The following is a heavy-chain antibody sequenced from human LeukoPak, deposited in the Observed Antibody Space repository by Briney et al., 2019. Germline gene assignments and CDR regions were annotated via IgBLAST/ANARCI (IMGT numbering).Heavy chain of an antibody. CDR3: ARGPGGEPFDY. CDR2: IYYSGST. CDR1: GGSISSGGYY. D-gene: IGHD1-14*01. Sequence: PSQTLSLTCTVSGGSISSGGYYWRWIRQHPGKGLEWIGYIYYSGSTYYNPSLKSRVTISVDTSKNQFSLKLSSVTAADTAAYYCARGPGGEPFDYWGQGTLVTVSS. V-gene: IGHV4-31*03. J-gene: IGHJ4*02.